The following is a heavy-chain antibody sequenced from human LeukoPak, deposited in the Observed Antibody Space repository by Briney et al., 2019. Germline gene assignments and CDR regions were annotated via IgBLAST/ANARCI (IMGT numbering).Heavy chain of an antibody. CDR3: AREAIQQHPYEVWFDP. J-gene: IGHJ5*02. D-gene: IGHD5-18*01. CDR1: GYTFTSYY. Sequence: GASVKVSCKASGYTFTSYYMHWVRQAPGQGLEWMGIINPSGGSTSYAQKFQGRVTMTRDTSTSTVYMELSSLRSEDTAVYYCAREAIQQHPYEVWFDPWGQGTLVTVSS. CDR2: INPSGGST. V-gene: IGHV1-46*01.